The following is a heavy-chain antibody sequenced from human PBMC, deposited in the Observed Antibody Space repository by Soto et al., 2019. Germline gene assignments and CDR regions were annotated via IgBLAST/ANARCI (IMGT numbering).Heavy chain of an antibody. Sequence: ASVKVSCKASGYTFTGYYMHWVRQAPGQGLEWMGWINPNSGGTNYAQKFQGWVTMTRDTSISTAYMELSRLRSDDTAVYYCARVGGEDTAMVGSTKNFGVDYYYGMDVWGQGTTVTVSS. CDR3: ARVGGEDTAMVGSTKNFGVDYYYGMDV. CDR1: GYTFTGYY. D-gene: IGHD5-18*01. V-gene: IGHV1-2*04. J-gene: IGHJ6*02. CDR2: INPNSGGT.